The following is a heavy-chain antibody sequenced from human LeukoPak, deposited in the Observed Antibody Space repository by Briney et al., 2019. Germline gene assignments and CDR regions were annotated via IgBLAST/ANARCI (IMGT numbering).Heavy chain of an antibody. CDR2: ISSSGSYI. CDR3: AREITMIVPDAFDI. V-gene: IGHV3-21*01. D-gene: IGHD3-22*01. CDR1: AFTFSSYS. Sequence: GGSLRLSCAASAFTFSSYSMNWVRQAPGKGLEWVSSISSSGSYIYYADSVKGRFTISRDNAKNSLYLQMNSLRAEDTAVYYCAREITMIVPDAFDIWGQGTMVTVSS. J-gene: IGHJ3*02.